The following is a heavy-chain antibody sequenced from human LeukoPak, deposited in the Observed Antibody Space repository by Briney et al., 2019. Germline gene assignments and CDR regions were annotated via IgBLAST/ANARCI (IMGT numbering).Heavy chain of an antibody. CDR3: AREGYYGSGSPPSLYFDY. J-gene: IGHJ4*02. CDR1: GNYW. D-gene: IGHD3-10*01. Sequence: GGSLRLSCAASGNYWMHWVRQAPGKGLVWVSHINSDGSWTSYADSVKGRFTISRDNSRSTLYLQMNSLRPEDTAIYYCAREGYYGSGSPPSLYFDYWGQGTLVTVSS. V-gene: IGHV3-74*01. CDR2: INSDGSWT.